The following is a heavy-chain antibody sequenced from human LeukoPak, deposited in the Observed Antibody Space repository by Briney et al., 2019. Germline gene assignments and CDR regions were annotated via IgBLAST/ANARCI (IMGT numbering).Heavy chain of an antibody. Sequence: GGSLRLSCAASGFTFSSSWMHWVRQAPGKGLVWVSRISDDGNSAGYADSGKGRFTISRDNAKYTLYLQMNSLRAEDTAVYYCARGSYGGLDIWGQGTMVTVSS. J-gene: IGHJ3*02. V-gene: IGHV3-74*01. CDR3: ARGSYGGLDI. CDR2: ISDDGNSA. D-gene: IGHD4-23*01. CDR1: GFTFSSSW.